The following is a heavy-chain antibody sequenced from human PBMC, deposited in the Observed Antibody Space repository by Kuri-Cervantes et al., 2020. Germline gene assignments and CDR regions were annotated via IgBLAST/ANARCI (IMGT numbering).Heavy chain of an antibody. CDR1: GGSISSYY. J-gene: IGHJ4*02. D-gene: IGHD2-15*01. CDR2: IYYSGIT. V-gene: IGHV4-59*13. CDR3: ARGGWSLDY. Sequence: LSCTVSGGSISSYYCNWIRQLPGKGLEWIGYIYYSGITNYHPSLKGRVTRPVDTSKKQFSPKLNSVNAADTAVYYCARGGWSLDYWGQGTLVTVSS.